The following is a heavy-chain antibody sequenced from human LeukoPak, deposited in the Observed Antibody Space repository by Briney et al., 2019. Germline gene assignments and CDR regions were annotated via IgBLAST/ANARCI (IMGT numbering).Heavy chain of an antibody. CDR2: IIPILGIA. V-gene: IGHV1-69*04. Sequence: SVKVSCKASGGTFSSYAISWVRQAPGQGLEWMGRIIPILGIANYAQKFQGRVTMTRNTSISTAYMELSSLRSEDTAVYYCARGGHGGGNDYGDFVYWGQGTLVTVSS. D-gene: IGHD4-17*01. J-gene: IGHJ4*02. CDR1: GGTFSSYA. CDR3: ARGGHGGGNDYGDFVY.